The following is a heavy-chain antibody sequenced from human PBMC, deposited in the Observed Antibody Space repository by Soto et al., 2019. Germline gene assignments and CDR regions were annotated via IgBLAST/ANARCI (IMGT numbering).Heavy chain of an antibody. D-gene: IGHD2-15*01. CDR2: IRGSGSST. CDR3: AKLDKGYCSGGSCYFDC. J-gene: IGHJ4*02. Sequence: VQLLESGGGFIQPGGSLRLSCAASGFTFSTYAMSWVRQAPGKGLEWVSAIRGSGSSTYYADSVKGRFTISRDNSKNTLFLQMNSLRAEDTAVYYCAKLDKGYCSGGSCYFDCWGQGTLVTVSS. CDR1: GFTFSTYA. V-gene: IGHV3-23*01.